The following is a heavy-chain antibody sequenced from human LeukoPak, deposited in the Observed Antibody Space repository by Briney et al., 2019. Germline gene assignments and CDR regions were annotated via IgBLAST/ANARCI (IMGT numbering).Heavy chain of an antibody. CDR3: ARDEQSGTAMDY. CDR2: ISSSSSYV. J-gene: IGHJ4*02. CDR1: GFIFSSYS. D-gene: IGHD5-18*01. V-gene: IGHV3-21*01. Sequence: PGGSLILYCAASGFIFSSYSMNWVRQAPGPGLHWVSSISSSSSYVYYADSVKGRFTISRDNAKNSLYLQMNSLRAEDTAVYYCARDEQSGTAMDYWGQGTLVTVSS.